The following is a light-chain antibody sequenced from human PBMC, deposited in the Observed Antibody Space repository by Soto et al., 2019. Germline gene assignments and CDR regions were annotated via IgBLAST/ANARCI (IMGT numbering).Light chain of an antibody. V-gene: IGKV2D-29*01. J-gene: IGKJ4*01. CDR3: RPSTELTLT. CDR1: QSLLHSDRKSY. Sequence: DIVMTQTPLSLSVTPGQPASISCRSSQSLLHSDRKSYLYWFLQKPGQPPQLLIYEVYSLFSGVNERFSGGGSGTDFTLKISGVEAHDVGTYYCRPSTELTLTLGVGTKVEIK. CDR2: EVY.